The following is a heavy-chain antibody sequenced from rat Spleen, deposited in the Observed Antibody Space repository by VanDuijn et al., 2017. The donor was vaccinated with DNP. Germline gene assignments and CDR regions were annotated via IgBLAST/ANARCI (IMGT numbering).Heavy chain of an antibody. CDR1: GYSITSNY. CDR2: INYSGTT. CDR3: ARWRIGPHYFDY. V-gene: IGHV3-1*01. J-gene: IGHJ2*01. Sequence: EVQLQESGPGLVKPSQSLSLTCSVTGYSITSNYWGWIRKFPGNKMEWIGHINYSGTTTYNPSLKSRLSITRDTSKNQFFLHLSSVTTEDTATFYCARWRIGPHYFDYWGQGVMVTVSS. D-gene: IGHD1-11*01.